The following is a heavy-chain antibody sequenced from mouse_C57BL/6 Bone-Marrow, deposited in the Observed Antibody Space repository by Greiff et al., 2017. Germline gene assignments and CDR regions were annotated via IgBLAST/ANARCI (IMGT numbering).Heavy chain of an antibody. D-gene: IGHD2-3*01. Sequence: VQLQQPGAELVRPGSSVKLSCKASGYTFTSYWMHWVKQRPIQGLEWIGNIDPSDSETHYNQKFKDKATLTGDKSSSTAYMQLRSLTSEDSAVYYCARGGWLLRVVFAYWGQGTLVTVSA. CDR2: IDPSDSET. CDR3: ARGGWLLRVVFAY. J-gene: IGHJ3*01. CDR1: GYTFTSYW. V-gene: IGHV1-52*01.